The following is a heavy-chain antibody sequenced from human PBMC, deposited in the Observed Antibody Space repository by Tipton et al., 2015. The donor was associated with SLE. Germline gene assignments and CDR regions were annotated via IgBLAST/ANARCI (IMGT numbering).Heavy chain of an antibody. J-gene: IGHJ4*02. CDR2: IYSNGST. V-gene: IGHV4-4*07. D-gene: IGHD4-17*01. CDR1: GGSISDYY. CDR3: ARGGDYDDY. Sequence: TLSLTCTVSGGSISDYYWSWIRQPAGGGLEWIRRIYSNGSTNYNPSLESRVTISLDTSKNQFALKLTSVTAADTAVYYCARGGDYDDYWGQGTLVTVSS.